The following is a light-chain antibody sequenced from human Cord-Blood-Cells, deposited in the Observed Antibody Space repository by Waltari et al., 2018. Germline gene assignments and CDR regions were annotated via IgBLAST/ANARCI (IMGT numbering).Light chain of an antibody. J-gene: IGKJ2*01. V-gene: IGKV4-1*01. Sequence: DIVMTQSPDSLAVSLGERATINCKSSQSVLYSSNNKNDLAWYQQKPGQPPKLRIYWASTRESGVPDRFSGSGCGTDFTLTISSLQAEDVAVYYCQQYYSTPYTFGQGTKLEIK. CDR1: QSVLYSSNNKND. CDR2: WAS. CDR3: QQYYSTPYT.